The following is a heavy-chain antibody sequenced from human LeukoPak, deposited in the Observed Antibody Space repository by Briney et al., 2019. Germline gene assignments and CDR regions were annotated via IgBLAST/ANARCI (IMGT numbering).Heavy chain of an antibody. CDR3: AKNGYYCLEY. V-gene: IGHV4-39*07. D-gene: IGHD3-3*01. Sequence: SETLSLTCTVSGGSISSSSYYWGWIRQPPGKGLEWIGSIYYSGSTYYNPPLKSRVTISVDTSKNQFSLNLSSVTAADTAVYYCAKNGYYCLEYWGQGTLVTVSS. J-gene: IGHJ4*02. CDR1: GGSISSSSYY. CDR2: IYYSGST.